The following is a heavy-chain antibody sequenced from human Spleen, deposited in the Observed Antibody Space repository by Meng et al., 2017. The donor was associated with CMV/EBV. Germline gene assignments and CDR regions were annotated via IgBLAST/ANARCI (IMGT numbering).Heavy chain of an antibody. CDR1: GDSISSNSHY. CDR3: ARGLDRRYSGGWYGR. CDR2: IFHSGIT. J-gene: IGHJ4*02. Sequence: SETLSLTCTVSGDSISSNSHYWGWIRQPPGKGLEWIGNIFHSGITYYNPSLKSRVTISVDTSKNQFSLKLSSVTAADTAVYYCARGLDRRYSGGWYGRWGQGTLVTVSS. V-gene: IGHV4-39*07. D-gene: IGHD6-19*01.